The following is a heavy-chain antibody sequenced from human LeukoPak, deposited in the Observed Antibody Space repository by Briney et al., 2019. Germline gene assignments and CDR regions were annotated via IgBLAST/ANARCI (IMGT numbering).Heavy chain of an antibody. CDR2: IIPIFGTA. D-gene: IGHD3-3*01. V-gene: IGHV1-69*05. CDR1: GGTFSSYA. J-gene: IGHJ5*02. Sequence: SVKVSCKASGGTFSSYAIGWVRQAPGQGLEWMGGIIPIFGTANYAQKFQGRVTITTDESTSTAYMELSSLRSEDTAVYYCARGHDFWSGYLNPPFDPWGQGTLVTVSS. CDR3: ARGHDFWSGYLNPPFDP.